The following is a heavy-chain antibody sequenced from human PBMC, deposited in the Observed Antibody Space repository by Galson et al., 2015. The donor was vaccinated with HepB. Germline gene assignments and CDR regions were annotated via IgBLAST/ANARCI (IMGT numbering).Heavy chain of an antibody. CDR2: ISGSGGST. J-gene: IGHJ6*02. CDR1: GFTFSSYA. Sequence: SLRLSCAASGFTFSSYAMSWVRQAPGKGLEWVSTISGSGGSTYYADSVKGRFTISRDNSKNTLYLQMNSLRAEDPAVYYCPPPRQKGGSGMDIWGQGTTVTFSS. V-gene: IGHV3-23*01. D-gene: IGHD2-15*01. CDR3: PPPRQKGGSGMDI.